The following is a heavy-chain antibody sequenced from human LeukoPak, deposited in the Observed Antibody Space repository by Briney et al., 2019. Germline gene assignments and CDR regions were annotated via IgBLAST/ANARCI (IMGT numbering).Heavy chain of an antibody. CDR1: GFTFSSYE. CDR3: ARECLTCGGDSYDY. D-gene: IGHD2-21*01. V-gene: IGHV3-48*03. Sequence: GGSLRLSCAASGFTFSSYEFNWVRQAPGKGLEWLSYIDGSGNSIYYADSVKGRFTISRDNAKSSLYLQMSSLRADDTAVYYCARECLTCGGDSYDYWGQGALVTVSS. CDR2: IDGSGNSI. J-gene: IGHJ4*02.